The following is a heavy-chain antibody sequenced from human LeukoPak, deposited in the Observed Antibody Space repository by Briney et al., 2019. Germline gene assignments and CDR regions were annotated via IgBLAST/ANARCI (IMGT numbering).Heavy chain of an antibody. Sequence: ASVKVSCKASGYTFTSYYMHWVRQAPGQGLEWMGWINPNSGGTNYAQKFQGRVTMTRDTSISTAYMELSRLRSDDTAVYYCARDVDSSSWTYPSDYWGQGTLVTVSS. CDR2: INPNSGGT. J-gene: IGHJ4*02. V-gene: IGHV1-2*02. CDR1: GYTFTSYY. CDR3: ARDVDSSSWTYPSDY. D-gene: IGHD6-13*01.